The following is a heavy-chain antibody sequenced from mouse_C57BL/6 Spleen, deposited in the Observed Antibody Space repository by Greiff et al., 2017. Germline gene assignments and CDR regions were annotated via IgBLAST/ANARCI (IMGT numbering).Heavy chain of an antibody. Sequence: ESGPGLVKPSQSLSLTCSVTGYSITSGYYWNWIRQFPGNKLEWMGYISYDGSNNYNPSLKNRISITRDTSKNQFFLKLNSVTTEDTATYYCAREDHYYAMDYWGQGTSVTVSS. CDR2: ISYDGSN. CDR3: AREDHYYAMDY. V-gene: IGHV3-6*01. CDR1: GYSITSGYY. J-gene: IGHJ4*01.